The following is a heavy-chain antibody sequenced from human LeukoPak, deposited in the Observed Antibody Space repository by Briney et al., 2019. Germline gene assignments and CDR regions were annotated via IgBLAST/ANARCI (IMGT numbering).Heavy chain of an antibody. D-gene: IGHD3-22*01. CDR3: AKDLAPYDSSGYYGVY. CDR2: ISYDGSNK. Sequence: GGSLRLSCAASGFTFSSYGMHWVRQAPGKGLEWVAVISYDGSNKYYADSVKGRFTIPRDNSKNTLYLQMNSLRAEDTAVYYCAKDLAPYDSSGYYGVYWGQGTLVTVSS. V-gene: IGHV3-30*18. J-gene: IGHJ4*02. CDR1: GFTFSSYG.